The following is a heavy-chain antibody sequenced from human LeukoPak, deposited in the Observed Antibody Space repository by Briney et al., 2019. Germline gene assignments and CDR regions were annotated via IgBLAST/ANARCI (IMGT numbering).Heavy chain of an antibody. Sequence: GASVKVSCKASGGTFSSYAISWVRQAPGQGHEWMGRIIPILGIANYAQKFQGRVTITADKSTSTAYMELSSLRSEDTAVYYCARDRRYSGYDWGQGTLVSVSS. CDR3: ARDRRYSGYD. CDR2: IIPILGIA. V-gene: IGHV1-69*04. CDR1: GGTFSSYA. J-gene: IGHJ4*02. D-gene: IGHD5-12*01.